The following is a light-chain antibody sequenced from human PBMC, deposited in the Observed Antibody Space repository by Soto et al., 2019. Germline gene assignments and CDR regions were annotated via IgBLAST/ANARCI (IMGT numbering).Light chain of an antibody. CDR2: EVN. CDR1: SSDVGGYNY. CDR3: FSYAGSLTSYV. V-gene: IGLV2-8*01. Sequence: QSVLTQPPSASGSPGQSVTISCTGTSSDVGGYNYVSWYQQHPGKAPKLMIYEVNKRPSGVPDRFSGSKSGNTASLTVSGLQAEDEADYYCFSYAGSLTSYVFGTGTKVTVL. J-gene: IGLJ1*01.